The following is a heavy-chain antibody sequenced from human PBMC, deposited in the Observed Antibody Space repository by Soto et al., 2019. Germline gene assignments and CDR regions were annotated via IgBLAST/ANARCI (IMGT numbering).Heavy chain of an antibody. Sequence: SVKVSCKASGYTFTSYGISWVRQAPGQGLEWMGWISAYNGNTNYAQKLQGRVTMTTDTSTSTAYMELRSLRADDTAVYYCARPNMDSYDGRWFDPWVQGTMVTVSS. CDR2: ISAYNGNT. J-gene: IGHJ5*02. D-gene: IGHD3-22*01. CDR3: ARPNMDSYDGRWFDP. CDR1: GYTFTSYG. V-gene: IGHV1-18*04.